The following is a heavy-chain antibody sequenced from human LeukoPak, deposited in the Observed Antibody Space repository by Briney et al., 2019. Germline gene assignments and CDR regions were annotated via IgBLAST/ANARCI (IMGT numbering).Heavy chain of an antibody. D-gene: IGHD2-2*01. J-gene: IGHJ6*02. Sequence: GGSLRLSCSASGFTFSTYGMHWVRQAPGKGLEFVSAMSNNGGSTSYADSVKDRFTISRDNSKNTLYLQMSSLRAEDTAVYYCVKDTNSGYYYYGMDVWGQGTTVTVSS. CDR2: MSNNGGST. CDR3: VKDTNSGYYYYGMDV. CDR1: GFTFSTYG. V-gene: IGHV3-64D*09.